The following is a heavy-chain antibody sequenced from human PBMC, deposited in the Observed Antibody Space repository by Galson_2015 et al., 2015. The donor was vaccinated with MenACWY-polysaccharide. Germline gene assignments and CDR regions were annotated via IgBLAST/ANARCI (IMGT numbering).Heavy chain of an antibody. V-gene: IGHV3-48*01. CDR2: ISSSSSTI. D-gene: IGHD1-26*01. CDR1: GFTFSSYS. J-gene: IGHJ4*02. Sequence: LRLSCAASGFTFSSYSMSWVRQAPGKGLEWVSYISSSSSTIYYADSVKGRFTISRDNAKNSLYLQMNSLRAEDTAVYYCARASRRVGATTFDYWGQGTLVTVSS. CDR3: ARASRRVGATTFDY.